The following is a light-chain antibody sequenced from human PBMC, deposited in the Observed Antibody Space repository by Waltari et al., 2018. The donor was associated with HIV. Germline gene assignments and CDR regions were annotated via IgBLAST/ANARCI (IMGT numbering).Light chain of an antibody. Sequence: QSALTQPASVSGSAGETITISCTGTSSNVGGYNFVSWFKHHPGNAPKVMIYDVRNHPSWASARFSGSLPGDTAALTISGVQPEDEAEYYCLSYSSSSPLVFGGGTKLTVL. CDR1: SSNVGGYNF. J-gene: IGLJ2*01. CDR3: LSYSSSSPLV. V-gene: IGLV2-14*03. CDR2: DVR.